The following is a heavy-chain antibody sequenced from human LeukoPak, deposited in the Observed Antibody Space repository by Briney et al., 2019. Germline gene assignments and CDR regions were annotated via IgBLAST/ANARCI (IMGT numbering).Heavy chain of an antibody. CDR2: IYYSGST. CDR3: ARVSQFDYSSGWPYFDY. Sequence: SETLSLTCTVSGGSISSYYWSWIRQPPGKGLEWIGYIYYSGSTNYNPSLKSRVTISVDTSKNQFSLKLSSVTAADTAVYYCARVSQFDYSSGWPYFDYWGQGTLVTVSS. CDR1: GGSISSYY. V-gene: IGHV4-59*01. D-gene: IGHD6-19*01. J-gene: IGHJ4*02.